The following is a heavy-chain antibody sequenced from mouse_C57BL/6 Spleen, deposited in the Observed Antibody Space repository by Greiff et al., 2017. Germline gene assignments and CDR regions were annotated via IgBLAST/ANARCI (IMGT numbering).Heavy chain of an antibody. J-gene: IGHJ4*01. V-gene: IGHV1-82*01. Sequence: VKLQQSGPELVKPGASVKISCKASGYAFSSSWMNWVKQRPGKGLEWIGRIYPGDGDTNYNGKFKGKATLTADKSSSTAYMQLSSLTSEDSAVYFCARRRDDYDDYYAMDYWGQGTSVTVSS. CDR2: IYPGDGDT. CDR1: GYAFSSSW. D-gene: IGHD2-4*01. CDR3: ARRRDDYDDYYAMDY.